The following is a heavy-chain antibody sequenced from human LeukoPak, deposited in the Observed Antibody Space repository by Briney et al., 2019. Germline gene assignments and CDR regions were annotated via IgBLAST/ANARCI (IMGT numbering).Heavy chain of an antibody. V-gene: IGHV4-59*08. J-gene: IGHJ4*02. D-gene: IGHD6-6*01. CDR3: ARHRPGPYDY. Sequence: PSETLSLTCTISGRSINNYYGSWIRQPPGEGLEWIGYIYYSGSTTYNPSLKSRVTISVDTSKNQFSLSLSSVTAADTAVYYCARHRPGPYDYWGQGTLVTVSS. CDR2: IYYSGST. CDR1: GRSINNYY.